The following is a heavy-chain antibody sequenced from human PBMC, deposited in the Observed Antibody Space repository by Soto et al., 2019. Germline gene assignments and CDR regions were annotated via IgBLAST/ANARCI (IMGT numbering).Heavy chain of an antibody. D-gene: IGHD5-12*01. CDR2: ISAYNGNT. CDR3: ARDRGDGYNSDY. J-gene: IGHJ4*01. CDR1: GYTFTSYG. Sequence: QVKLVQSGAEVKKPGASVKVSCKASGYTFTSYGIIWVRQAPGQGLEWMGWISAYNGNTIYAQKLQGRVTMTTYSSESIAYMELRSPRSDDTAVYYCARDRGDGYNSDYWGHGTVVTVSS. V-gene: IGHV1-18*04.